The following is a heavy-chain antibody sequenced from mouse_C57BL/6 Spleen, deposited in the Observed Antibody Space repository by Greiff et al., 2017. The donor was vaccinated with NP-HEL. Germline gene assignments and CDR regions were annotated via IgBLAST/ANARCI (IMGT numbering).Heavy chain of an antibody. CDR3: ARWRNYGSSLNWYFDV. V-gene: IGHV2-2*01. J-gene: IGHJ1*03. D-gene: IGHD1-1*01. CDR2: IWSGGST. CDR1: GFSLTSYG. Sequence: QVQLQQSGPGLVQPSQSLSITCTVSGFSLTSYGVHWVRQSPGKGLEWLGVIWSGGSTDYNAAFISRLSISKDNSKSQVFFKMNSLQADDTAIYYCARWRNYGSSLNWYFDVWGTGTTVTVSS.